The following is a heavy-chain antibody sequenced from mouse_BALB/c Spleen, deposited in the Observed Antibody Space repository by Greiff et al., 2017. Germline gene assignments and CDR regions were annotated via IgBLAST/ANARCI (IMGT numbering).Heavy chain of an antibody. V-gene: IGHV5-6-2*01. Sequence: EVQGVESGGGLVKLGGSLKLSCAASGFTFSSYYMSWVRQTPEKRLELVAAINSNGGSTYYPDTVKGRFTISRDNAKNTLYLQMSSLKSEDTALYYCARHEDYGNFSWFAYWGQGTLVTVSA. CDR3: ARHEDYGNFSWFAY. CDR1: GFTFSSYY. CDR2: INSNGGST. J-gene: IGHJ3*01. D-gene: IGHD2-1*01.